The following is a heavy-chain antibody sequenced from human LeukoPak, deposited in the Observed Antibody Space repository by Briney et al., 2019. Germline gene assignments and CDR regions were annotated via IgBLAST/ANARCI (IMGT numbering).Heavy chain of an antibody. J-gene: IGHJ4*02. D-gene: IGHD3-10*01. CDR3: AKDSYYYGSGSYLPFDY. CDR2: IYSGGST. V-gene: IGHV3-66*01. Sequence: QPGGSLRLSCAASGFTVSSNYMSWVRQAPGKGLEWVSVIYSGGSTYYADSVKGRFTISRDNSKNTLYLQMNSLRAEDTAVYYCAKDSYYYGSGSYLPFDYWGQGTLVTVSS. CDR1: GFTVSSNY.